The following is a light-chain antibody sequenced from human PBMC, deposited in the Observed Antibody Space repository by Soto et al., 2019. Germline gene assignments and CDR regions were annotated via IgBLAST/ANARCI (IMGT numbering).Light chain of an antibody. CDR1: QAVNSW. J-gene: IGKJ5*01. CDR2: DVS. Sequence: TQSPSSISASVGDRVTITCRASQAVNSWLAWFQQKPGMAPKLVIYDVSSLQSGVPSRFSGSGSGTEFTLTISSLQPEDTAIYYCQQYYDLPITFGQGTRLEI. CDR3: QQYYDLPIT. V-gene: IGKV1-12*01.